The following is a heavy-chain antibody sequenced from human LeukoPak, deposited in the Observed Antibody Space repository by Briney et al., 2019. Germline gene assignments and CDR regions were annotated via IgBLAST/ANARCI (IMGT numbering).Heavy chain of an antibody. Sequence: SETLSLTCTVSGGSLSGYYWGWIRQPAGKGLEWIGRIYTSGSTNYNPSLESRVTMSVDTSKNQFSLTLSSVTAADTALYYCTRAPPSTMIVVVDAFDIWGQGTMVTVSS. V-gene: IGHV4-4*07. D-gene: IGHD3-22*01. J-gene: IGHJ3*02. CDR3: TRAPPSTMIVVVDAFDI. CDR2: IYTSGST. CDR1: GGSLSGYY.